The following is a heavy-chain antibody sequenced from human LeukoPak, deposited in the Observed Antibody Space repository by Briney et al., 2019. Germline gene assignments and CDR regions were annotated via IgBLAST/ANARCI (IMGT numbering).Heavy chain of an antibody. J-gene: IGHJ5*02. V-gene: IGHV1-3*01. CDR1: GFTFSSYA. CDR2: INAGNGNT. CDR3: AYSNWFDP. Sequence: GRSLRLSCAASGFTFSSYAMHWVRQAPGQRLEWMGWINAGNGNTKYSQKFQGRVTITRDTSASTAYMELSSLRSEDTAVYYCAYSNWFDPWGQGTLVTVSS. D-gene: IGHD2-15*01.